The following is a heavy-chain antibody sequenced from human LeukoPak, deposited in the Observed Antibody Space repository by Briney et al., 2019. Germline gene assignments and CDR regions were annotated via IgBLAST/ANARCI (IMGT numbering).Heavy chain of an antibody. D-gene: IGHD3-10*01. V-gene: IGHV4-34*01. CDR2: INHSGST. CDR3: ARRPLYYLGWAWFDP. Sequence: SETLSLTCAVYGGSFSGYYWSWIRQPPGKGLEWIGEINHSGSTNYNPSLKSRVTISVDTSKNQFSLKLSSVTAADTAVYYCARRPLYYLGWAWFDPWGQGTLVTVSS. CDR1: GGSFSGYY. J-gene: IGHJ5*02.